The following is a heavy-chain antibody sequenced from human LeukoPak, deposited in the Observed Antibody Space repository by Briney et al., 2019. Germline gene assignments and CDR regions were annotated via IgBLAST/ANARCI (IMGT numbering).Heavy chain of an antibody. CDR3: AKDYYGSGSYTKRAFAFGS. CDR1: GFTFSGYA. Sequence: GGSLRLSCAASGFTFSGYALNWVRQAPGKGLEWVGVITHDGSNKYYADSVKGRFTITRDTTKNTLSLQMNSLRLEDTAVSYCAKDYYGSGSYTKRAFAFGSWGQLLMVTVA. CDR2: ITHDGSNK. V-gene: IGHV3-30*04. D-gene: IGHD3-10*01. J-gene: IGHJ3*02.